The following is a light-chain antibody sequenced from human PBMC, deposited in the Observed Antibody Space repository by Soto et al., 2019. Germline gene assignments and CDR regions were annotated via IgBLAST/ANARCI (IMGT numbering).Light chain of an antibody. CDR1: QSVSSSY. CDR2: DAS. J-gene: IGKJ4*01. V-gene: IGKV3D-20*02. Sequence: EIVLTQSPGTLSLSPGERATLSCRASQSVSSSYLAWYQQRRGQAPRLLIYDASYRVTGLPARFSGSGSGTDFTLTISSLEPEDFAVYYCQQRSDWPLTFGGGTKVDIK. CDR3: QQRSDWPLT.